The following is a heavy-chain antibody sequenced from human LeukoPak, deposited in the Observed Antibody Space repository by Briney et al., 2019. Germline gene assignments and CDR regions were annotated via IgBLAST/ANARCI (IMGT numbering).Heavy chain of an antibody. D-gene: IGHD2-15*01. CDR1: GGSFSGYY. J-gene: IGHJ4*02. V-gene: IGHV4-34*01. CDR3: ARVRSGGSCLDY. CDR2: INHSGST. Sequence: PSETLSLTCAVYGGSFSGYYWSWIRQPPGKGLEWIGEINHSGSTNYNPSLKSRVTISVDTSKNQFSLKLSPVTAADTAVYYCARVRSGGSCLDYWGQGTLVTVSS.